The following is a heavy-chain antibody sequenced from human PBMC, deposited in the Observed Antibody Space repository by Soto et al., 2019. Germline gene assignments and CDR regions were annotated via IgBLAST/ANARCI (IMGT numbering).Heavy chain of an antibody. CDR3: ARFGRGNALGY. CDR2: INPSGGST. CDR1: GYTFTSYY. Sequence: ASVKVSCKASGYTFTSYYMHWVRQAPGQGLEWMGIINPSGGSTSYAQKFQGRVTMTRDTSTSTAYMELSSLRSGDTAVYYCARFGRGNALGYWGQGTLVTVSS. J-gene: IGHJ4*02. D-gene: IGHD3-16*01. V-gene: IGHV1-46*03.